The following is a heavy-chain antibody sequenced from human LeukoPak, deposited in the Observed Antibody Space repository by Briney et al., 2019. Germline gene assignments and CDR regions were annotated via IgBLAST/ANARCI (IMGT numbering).Heavy chain of an antibody. D-gene: IGHD6-19*01. V-gene: IGHV4-59*01. Sequence: SETLSLTCTGSGVSISSNYWSWLRQRPGKGRKGCRNIYHSGSTNYNPSLKSRVTISVDPSKHQFSLKLSSVTAADTAVYYCARGPGTVAGTKDALDIWGQGTMVTVSS. CDR3: ARGPGTVAGTKDALDI. J-gene: IGHJ3*02. CDR2: IYHSGST. CDR1: GVSISSNY.